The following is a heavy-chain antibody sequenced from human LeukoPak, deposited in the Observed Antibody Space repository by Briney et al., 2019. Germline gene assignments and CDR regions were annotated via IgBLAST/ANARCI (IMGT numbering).Heavy chain of an antibody. D-gene: IGHD1-26*01. CDR3: ARVTVGGTPYYFDY. J-gene: IGHJ4*02. CDR1: GGSVRSGSYY. V-gene: IGHV4-61*01. Sequence: PSETLSLTCTVSGGSVRSGSYYGSWIRQPPGKGLEWIGYIYYSGSTNYNPSLKSRFTISVDTSKNQLSLKVSSVTAADTAVYYCARVTVGGTPYYFDYWGQGTLVTVSS. CDR2: IYYSGST.